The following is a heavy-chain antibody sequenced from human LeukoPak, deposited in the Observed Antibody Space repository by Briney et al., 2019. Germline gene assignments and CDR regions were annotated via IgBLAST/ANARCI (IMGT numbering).Heavy chain of an antibody. J-gene: IGHJ5*02. CDR3: ASYRGYSSSPGWFDP. D-gene: IGHD6-6*01. CDR1: GGSISSYY. CDR2: IYYSGST. Sequence: SETLSLTCTVSGGSISSYYWSWIRQPPGKGLEWIGYIYYSGSTNYNPSLKSRVTISVDRSKNQFSLKLSSVTAADTAVYYCASYRGYSSSPGWFDPWGQGTLVTVSS. V-gene: IGHV4-59*12.